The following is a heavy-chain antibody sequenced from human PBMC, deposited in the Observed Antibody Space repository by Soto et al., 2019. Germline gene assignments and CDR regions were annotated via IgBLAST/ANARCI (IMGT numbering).Heavy chain of an antibody. CDR2: ISGSGGST. CDR3: AKENGYSSSWFEFDY. J-gene: IGHJ4*02. CDR1: GFTFSNAW. V-gene: IGHV3-23*01. Sequence: GGSLRLSCAASGFTFSNAWMNWVRQAPGKGLEWVSAISGSGGSTYYADSVKGRFTISRDNSKNTLYLKMNSLRAEDTAVYYCAKENGYSSSWFEFDYWGQGTLVTVSS. D-gene: IGHD6-13*01.